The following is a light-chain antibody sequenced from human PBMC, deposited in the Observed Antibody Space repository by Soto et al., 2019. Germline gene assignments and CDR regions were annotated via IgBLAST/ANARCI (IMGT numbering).Light chain of an antibody. CDR3: QQFDYSLWT. Sequence: ETVLTQAPGTLSLSPGERATLSCRASQSVSTSNLAWYQQRPGQAPRLLIYGTSSRATGIPDRFSGSGSGTDFTLTISRLEPEDFAVYYCQQFDYSLWTFGQGTTVEIK. V-gene: IGKV3-20*01. CDR1: QSVSTSN. J-gene: IGKJ1*01. CDR2: GTS.